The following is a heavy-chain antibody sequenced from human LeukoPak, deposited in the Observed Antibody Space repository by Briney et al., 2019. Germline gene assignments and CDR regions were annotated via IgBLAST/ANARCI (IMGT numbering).Heavy chain of an antibody. CDR1: GFTFGIYA. J-gene: IGHJ4*02. CDR2: ISARGDAT. D-gene: IGHD2-21*02. CDR3: AKSSGDFGTSIDY. Sequence: GGSLRLSCAASGFTFGIYALSWVRQAPGKGLEWVSVISARGDATYYADSVKGRFTISRDNSKNTLWLQIDSLRAEDTAVYYCAKSSGDFGTSIDYWGQGTLVTVSS. V-gene: IGHV3-23*01.